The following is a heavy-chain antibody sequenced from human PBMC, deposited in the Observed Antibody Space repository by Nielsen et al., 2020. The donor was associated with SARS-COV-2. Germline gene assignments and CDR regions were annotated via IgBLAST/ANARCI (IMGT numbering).Heavy chain of an antibody. Sequence: GGSLRLSCAASGFTFSSYAMSWVRQAPGQGLEWVSAISGSGGSTYYADSVKGRFTISRDNSKNTLYLQMNSLRAEDTAVYYCAKVPYYYYDTRGVASLGHGTLVTVSS. CDR3: AKVPYYYYDTRGVAS. D-gene: IGHD3-22*01. CDR2: ISGSGGST. V-gene: IGHV3-23*01. J-gene: IGHJ5*01. CDR1: GFTFSSYA.